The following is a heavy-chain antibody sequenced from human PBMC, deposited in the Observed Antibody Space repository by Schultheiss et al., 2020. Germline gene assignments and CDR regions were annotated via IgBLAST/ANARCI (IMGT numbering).Heavy chain of an antibody. CDR1: GGTFSSYA. Sequence: ASVKVSCKASGGTFSSYAISWVRQAPGQGLEWMGRINAGNGNTKYSQKFQGRVTITRDTSASTAYMELSSLRSEDTAVYYCARFRGSSGYYWKGGYFDYWGQGTLVTVSS. CDR2: INAGNGNT. J-gene: IGHJ4*02. CDR3: ARFRGSSGYYWKGGYFDY. V-gene: IGHV1-3*01. D-gene: IGHD3-22*01.